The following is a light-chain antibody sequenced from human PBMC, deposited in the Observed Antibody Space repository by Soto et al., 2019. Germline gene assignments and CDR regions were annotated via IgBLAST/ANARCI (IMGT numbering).Light chain of an antibody. Sequence: DIQMTQSPSSLSASVGDTATITCRASQSIDRCASWYQQKPGKAPSLLIYDSSTLQNGVPSRFSGSGSGTYFSLTISGLQLDDFATYYCQQNYSHPRTFGGGTKVEIK. V-gene: IGKV1-39*01. CDR3: QQNYSHPRT. CDR1: QSIDRC. CDR2: DSS. J-gene: IGKJ4*02.